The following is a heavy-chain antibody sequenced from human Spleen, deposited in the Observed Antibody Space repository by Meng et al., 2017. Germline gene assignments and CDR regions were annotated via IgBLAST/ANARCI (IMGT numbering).Heavy chain of an antibody. J-gene: IGHJ4*02. CDR2: IYFSGST. D-gene: IGHD3-10*01. CDR3: ARRDYYGPIGY. V-gene: IGHV4-59*12. CDR1: GGSLSPYY. Sequence: QAQLQESGSGLVKPSETLSLTCTVSGGSLSPYYWSWIRQPPGKGLEWIGYIYFSGSTQYNPSLKSRVTISIDTSKSQISLKLRSVTATDPAVYYCARRDYYGPIGYWGQGTLVTVSS.